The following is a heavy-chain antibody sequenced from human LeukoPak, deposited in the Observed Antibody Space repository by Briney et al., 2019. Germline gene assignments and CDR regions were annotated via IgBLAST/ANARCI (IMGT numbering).Heavy chain of an antibody. J-gene: IGHJ6*03. CDR1: GFTFSSYA. V-gene: IGHV3-23*01. CDR3: AKVGAAAYYYYYMDV. CDR2: ISGSGGST. D-gene: IGHD6-13*01. Sequence: PGGSLRLSCAASGFTFSSYAMSWVRQAPGKGLEWVSGISGSGGSTYYADSVKGRFTISRDNSKNTLYLQTNSLRAEDTAVYYCAKVGAAAYYYYYMDVWGKGTTVTVSS.